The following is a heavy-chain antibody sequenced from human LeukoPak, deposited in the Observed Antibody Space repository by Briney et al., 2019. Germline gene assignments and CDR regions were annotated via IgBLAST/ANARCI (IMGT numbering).Heavy chain of an antibody. D-gene: IGHD1-1*01. CDR3: ARHRGNWNDGLSYYMDV. Sequence: SETLSLTCAVYGGSFSGYYWSWIRQPPGKGLEWIGEINHSGSTNYNPSLKSRVTISVDTSKNQFSLKLSSVTAADTAVYYCARHRGNWNDGLSYYMDVWGKGTTVTVSS. J-gene: IGHJ6*03. CDR2: INHSGST. V-gene: IGHV4-34*01. CDR1: GGSFSGYY.